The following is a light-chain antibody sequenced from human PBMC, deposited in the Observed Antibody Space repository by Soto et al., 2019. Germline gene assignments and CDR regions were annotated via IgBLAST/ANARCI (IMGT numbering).Light chain of an antibody. CDR2: DAS. CDR1: QTIDNT. V-gene: IGKV3-15*01. J-gene: IGKJ5*01. CDR3: QHYDSLS. Sequence: EIVMTQSPATLSLSPGERATLSCRASQTIDNTLAWYRRRPGQAPRLLIHDASTRATGIPARFSGSGSGTEFILTISSVESEDFAVYYCQHYDSLSFGQGTRLEIK.